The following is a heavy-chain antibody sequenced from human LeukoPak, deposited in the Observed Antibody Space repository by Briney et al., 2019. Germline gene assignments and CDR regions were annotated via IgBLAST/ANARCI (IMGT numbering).Heavy chain of an antibody. CDR3: VRGTDCSATTCYPLSAFDS. J-gene: IGHJ4*02. D-gene: IGHD2-2*01. Sequence: GGSLRLSCVASGFIFSDFGMNWVRQVPGKGLEWVAFISSCGTSTFYAESVKGRFTISRDTGKKSLDLQMTSLRVEDTAAYYCVRGTDCSATTCYPLSAFDSWGQGTLVTVSS. CDR2: ISSCGTST. CDR1: GFIFSDFG. V-gene: IGHV3-21*04.